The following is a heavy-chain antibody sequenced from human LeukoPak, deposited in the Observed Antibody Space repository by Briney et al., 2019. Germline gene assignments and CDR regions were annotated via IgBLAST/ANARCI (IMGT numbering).Heavy chain of an antibody. D-gene: IGHD3-16*01. CDR1: GFSISSYY. CDR2: TYYSGST. Sequence: SGTLSLTCTVSGFSISSYYWSWIRQPPGKGLEWIGYTYYSGSTNYNPSLKSRVTISVDTSKNQFSLKLSSVTAADTAVYYCARGYYDYVWGSSPFDPWGQGTLVTVSS. CDR3: ARGYYDYVWGSSPFDP. V-gene: IGHV4-59*01. J-gene: IGHJ5*02.